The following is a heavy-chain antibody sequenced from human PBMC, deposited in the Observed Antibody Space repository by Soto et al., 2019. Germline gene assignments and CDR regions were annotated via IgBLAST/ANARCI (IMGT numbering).Heavy chain of an antibody. CDR2: IHSGNSA. J-gene: IGHJ6*03. Sequence: EMQLVESGGGLVNPGGSLRLSCAASGLIVNNNYMNWVRQAPGKGLEWVSVIHSGNSASYADSVMGRFTISRHNSKNMVYLQMNCRGDEDTAVYYCARAPGYCSGGICYRYMDVWGKGTTVTVSS. CDR1: GLIVNNNY. CDR3: ARAPGYCSGGICYRYMDV. V-gene: IGHV3-53*04. D-gene: IGHD2-15*01.